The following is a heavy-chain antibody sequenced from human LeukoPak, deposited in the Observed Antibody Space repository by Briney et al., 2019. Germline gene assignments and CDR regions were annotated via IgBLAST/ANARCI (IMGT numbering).Heavy chain of an antibody. CDR1: GYTFTNYG. CDR3: ARYNSMFRGVTTSDY. D-gene: IGHD3-10*01. V-gene: IGHV1-18*01. J-gene: IGHJ4*02. CDR2: NSAYNGNT. Sequence: GASVKVSCKASGYTFTNYGFNWVRQAPGQGLEWMGNSAYNGNTNYAQKFQDRVTMTTDTSTSTAYMELRSLRSDDTDVYYCARYNSMFRGVTTSDYWGQGTLVTVSS.